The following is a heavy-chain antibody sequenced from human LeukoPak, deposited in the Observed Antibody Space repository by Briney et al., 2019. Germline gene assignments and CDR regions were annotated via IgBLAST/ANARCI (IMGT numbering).Heavy chain of an antibody. Sequence: SETLSLTCTVSGGSISSYYWSWIRQPPGKGLEWIGYIYTSGSTNYNPSLKSRVTISVDTSKNQFSLKLSSVAAADTAVYYCARHEPKYSSRTPGLFDYWGQGTLVTVSS. D-gene: IGHD6-13*01. V-gene: IGHV4-4*09. J-gene: IGHJ4*02. CDR1: GGSISSYY. CDR3: ARHEPKYSSRTPGLFDY. CDR2: IYTSGST.